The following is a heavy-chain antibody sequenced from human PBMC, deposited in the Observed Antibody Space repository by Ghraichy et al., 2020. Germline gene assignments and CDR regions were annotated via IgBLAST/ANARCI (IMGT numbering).Heavy chain of an antibody. D-gene: IGHD4-11*01. CDR2: ISAYNGNT. J-gene: IGHJ6*02. V-gene: IGHV1-18*04. Sequence: ASVKVSCKASGYTFTSYGISWVRQAPGQGLEWMGWISAYNGNTNYAQKLQGRVTMTTDTSTSTAYMELRSLRSDDTAVYYCARERYSNYFLGMDVWGQGTTVTVSS. CDR1: GYTFTSYG. CDR3: ARERYSNYFLGMDV.